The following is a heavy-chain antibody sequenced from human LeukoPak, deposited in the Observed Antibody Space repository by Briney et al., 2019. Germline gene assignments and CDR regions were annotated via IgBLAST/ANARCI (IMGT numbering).Heavy chain of an antibody. J-gene: IGHJ4*02. CDR3: AIPFDTAMVVDY. V-gene: IGHV3-48*03. D-gene: IGHD5-18*01. CDR1: GFTFASYE. CDR2: ISGSGGTI. Sequence: GGSLRLSCAASGFTFASYEMNWVRQAPGKGLEWVSYISGSGGTIYYADSVKGRFTVSRDNAKNSLYLQMNSLRAEDTAVYYCAIPFDTAMVVDYWGQGTLVTVSS.